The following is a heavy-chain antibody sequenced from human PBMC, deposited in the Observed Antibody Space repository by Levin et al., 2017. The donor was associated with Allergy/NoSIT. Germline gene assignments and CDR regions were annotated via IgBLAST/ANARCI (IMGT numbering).Heavy chain of an antibody. D-gene: IGHD3-22*01. CDR3: ARQIYDSSGYYPLGFDY. J-gene: IGHJ4*02. CDR2: IYYSGST. V-gene: IGHV4-39*01. Sequence: SETLSLTCTVSGGSISSSSYYWGWIRQPPGTGLEWIGSIYYSGSTYYNPSLKSRVTISVDTSKNQFSLKLSSVTAADTAVYYCARQIYDSSGYYPLGFDYWGQGTLVTVSS. CDR1: GGSISSSSYY.